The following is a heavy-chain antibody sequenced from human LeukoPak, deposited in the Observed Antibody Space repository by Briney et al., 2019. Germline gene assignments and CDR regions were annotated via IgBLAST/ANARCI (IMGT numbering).Heavy chain of an antibody. Sequence: GASVKVSCMASGYTFTGYYMHWVRQAPGQGLEWMGWINPNSGGTNYAQKFQGRVTMTRDTSISTAYMELSRLRSDNTAVYYCARVSVGDIDEDAFDIWGQGTMVTVSS. D-gene: IGHD3-10*01. CDR2: INPNSGGT. V-gene: IGHV1-2*02. CDR3: ARVSVGDIDEDAFDI. J-gene: IGHJ3*02. CDR1: GYTFTGYY.